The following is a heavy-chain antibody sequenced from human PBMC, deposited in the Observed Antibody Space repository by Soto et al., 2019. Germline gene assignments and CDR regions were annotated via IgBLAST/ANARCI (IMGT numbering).Heavy chain of an antibody. V-gene: IGHV3-48*02. Sequence: CAASGFTFSTFSMNWVRQAPGRGLEWISYISGGGRPISYADSVKGRFTISRDNAKNSLYLQMDSLTDEDTAVYYCARDLGWAFDSWGQGTLVTVSS. CDR1: GFTFSTFS. CDR2: ISGGGRPI. J-gene: IGHJ4*02. D-gene: IGHD6-19*01. CDR3: ARDLGWAFDS.